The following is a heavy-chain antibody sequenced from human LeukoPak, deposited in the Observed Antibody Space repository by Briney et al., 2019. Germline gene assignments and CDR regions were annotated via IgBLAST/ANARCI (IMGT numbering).Heavy chain of an antibody. CDR2: TYYRSKWYN. V-gene: IGHV6-1*01. CDR3: ARASGYSSSWYVPLYYYFDY. CDR1: GDSVSSNSAA. J-gene: IGHJ4*02. D-gene: IGHD6-13*01. Sequence: SQTLSLACAISGDSVSSNSAAWNWIRQSPSRGLEWLGRTYYRSKWYNDYAVSVKSRITINPDTSKNQFSLQLNSVTPEDTAVYYCARASGYSSSWYVPLYYYFDYWGQGTLVTVSS.